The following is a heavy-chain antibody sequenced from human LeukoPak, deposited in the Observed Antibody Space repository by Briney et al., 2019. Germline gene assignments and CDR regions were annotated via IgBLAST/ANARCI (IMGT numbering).Heavy chain of an antibody. Sequence: PGGSLRLSCAASGFTFSSYEMNWVRQAPGKGLEWVSYISSSGSTIYYADSVKGRFTISRDNAKNSLYLQMNSPRAEDTAVYYCASTTRGGTYYYYMDVRGKGTTVTISS. D-gene: IGHD3-10*01. CDR1: GFTFSSYE. V-gene: IGHV3-48*03. CDR3: ASTTRGGTYYYYMDV. J-gene: IGHJ6*03. CDR2: ISSSGSTI.